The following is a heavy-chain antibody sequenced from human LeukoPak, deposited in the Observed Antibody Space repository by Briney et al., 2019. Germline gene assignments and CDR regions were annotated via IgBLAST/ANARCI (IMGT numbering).Heavy chain of an antibody. Sequence: GGSLRLSCAASGFTFSSYAMSWVRQAPGKGLEWVSAISGSGGSTYYADSVKGRSTISRDNSKNTLYLQMNSLRAEDTAVYYCAKVGVKDLQAAGPNWFDPWGQGTLVTVSS. J-gene: IGHJ5*02. V-gene: IGHV3-23*01. CDR2: ISGSGGST. D-gene: IGHD6-25*01. CDR3: AKVGVKDLQAAGPNWFDP. CDR1: GFTFSSYA.